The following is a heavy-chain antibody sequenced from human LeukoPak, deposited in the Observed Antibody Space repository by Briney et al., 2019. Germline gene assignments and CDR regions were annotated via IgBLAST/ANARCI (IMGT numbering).Heavy chain of an antibody. CDR2: IYYSGST. Sequence: SETLSLTCTVSGGAISRSAYYWAWIRQPPGKGLEWIGYIYYSGSTNYNPSLKSRVTMSVDTSKNQFSLKLSSVTALDTAVYYCARYCITITCYPWAFDYWGQGTLVTVSS. CDR1: GGAISRSAYY. CDR3: ARYCITITCYPWAFDY. V-gene: IGHV4-39*07. D-gene: IGHD2-2*01. J-gene: IGHJ4*02.